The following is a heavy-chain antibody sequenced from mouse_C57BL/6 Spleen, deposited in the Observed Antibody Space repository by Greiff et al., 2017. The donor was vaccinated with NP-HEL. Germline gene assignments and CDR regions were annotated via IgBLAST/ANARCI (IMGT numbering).Heavy chain of an antibody. Sequence: QVHVKQPGAELVKPGASVKLSCKASGYTFTSYWMHWVKQRPGQGLEWIGMIHPNSGSTNYNEKFKSKATLTVDKSSSTAYMQLSSLTSEDSAVYYCAGAAQATFDYWGQGTTLTVSS. D-gene: IGHD3-2*02. J-gene: IGHJ2*01. CDR2: IHPNSGST. CDR1: GYTFTSYW. CDR3: AGAAQATFDY. V-gene: IGHV1-64*01.